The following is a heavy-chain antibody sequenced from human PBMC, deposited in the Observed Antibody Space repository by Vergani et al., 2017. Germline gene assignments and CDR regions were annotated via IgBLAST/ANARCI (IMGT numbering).Heavy chain of an antibody. D-gene: IGHD6-13*01. V-gene: IGHV3-23*01. J-gene: IGHJ2*01. CDR2: ISGSGGFT. CDR3: VKDIAASGNYWYFDL. CDR1: GFTFSSYA. Sequence: EVKLLESGGGLVQPGGSLRLSCAASGFTFSSYAMSWVRQAPGEGLEWVSGISGSGGFTYYADSVKGRFTISRDNSKNTMFLQMNSLRAEDTALYYCVKDIAASGNYWYFDLWGRGTLVTVSS.